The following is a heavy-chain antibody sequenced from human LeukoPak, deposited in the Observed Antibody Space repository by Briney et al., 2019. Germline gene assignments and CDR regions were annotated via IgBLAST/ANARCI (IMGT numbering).Heavy chain of an antibody. CDR2: MYHSESA. CDR3: ARGDGAYNYGYYFDY. V-gene: IGHV4-59*01. D-gene: IGHD5-18*01. CDR1: GGSIGTYY. Sequence: SETLSLTCTVSGGSIGTYYWGWIRQPPGKGLEYIGYMYHSESANYHPSLKSRVTISLDMSKNQFSLKLSSVTAADTAMYYCARGDGAYNYGYYFDYWGQGTLVTVSS. J-gene: IGHJ4*02.